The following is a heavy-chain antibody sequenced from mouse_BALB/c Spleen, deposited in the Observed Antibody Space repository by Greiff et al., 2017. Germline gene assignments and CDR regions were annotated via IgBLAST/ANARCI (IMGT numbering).Heavy chain of an antibody. Sequence: QVQLKQSGAELVRPGVSVKISCKGSGYTFTDYAMHWVKQSHAKSLEWIGVISTYYGDASYNQKFKGKATMTVDKSSSSAYMELARLTSEDSAIYYCATVVAMDYWGQGTSVTVSS. J-gene: IGHJ4*01. CDR1: GYTFTDYA. CDR2: ISTYYGDA. CDR3: ATVVAMDY. D-gene: IGHD1-1*01. V-gene: IGHV1S137*01.